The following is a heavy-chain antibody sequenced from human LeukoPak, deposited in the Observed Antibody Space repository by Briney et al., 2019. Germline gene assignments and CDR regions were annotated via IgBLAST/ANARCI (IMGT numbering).Heavy chain of an antibody. Sequence: SETLSLTCTVSGGSISSGDYYWSWIRQPPGKGLEWIGYIYYSGSTYYNPSLKSRVTISVDTSKNQFSLKLSSVTAADTAVYYCARERLTTVTSWFDPWGQGTLVTVSS. CDR1: GGSISSGDYY. V-gene: IGHV4-30-4*01. CDR2: IYYSGST. J-gene: IGHJ5*02. D-gene: IGHD4-17*01. CDR3: ARERLTTVTSWFDP.